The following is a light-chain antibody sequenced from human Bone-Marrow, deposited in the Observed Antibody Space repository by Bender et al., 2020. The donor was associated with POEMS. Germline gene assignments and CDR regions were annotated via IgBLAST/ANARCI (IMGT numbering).Light chain of an antibody. CDR1: SSNIGAHA. CDR2: SSH. J-gene: IGLJ3*02. V-gene: IGLV1-44*01. Sequence: QSVLTQPPSASGTPGQRVTISCSGGSSNIGAHAVNWYQHLPGTAPKLLTYSSHRRPSEVPDRFSGSRSGTSSSLAISGLQSEDEADYYCAVWDDRLNGWVFGGGTTLTVL. CDR3: AVWDDRLNGWV.